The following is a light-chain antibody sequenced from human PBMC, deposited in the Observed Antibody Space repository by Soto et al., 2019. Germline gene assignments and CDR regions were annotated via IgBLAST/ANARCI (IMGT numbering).Light chain of an antibody. Sequence: DIHVTHSPSTLSSSEVDRVTISCRASQSVSIWLAWYQQRPGRAPKLLIYKSSILESGVPSRFSGSGSGTEFTLTISSLQPDDFATYYCQQFNTSPWTFGQGTKVDIK. CDR2: KSS. J-gene: IGKJ1*01. CDR1: QSVSIW. CDR3: QQFNTSPWT. V-gene: IGKV1-5*03.